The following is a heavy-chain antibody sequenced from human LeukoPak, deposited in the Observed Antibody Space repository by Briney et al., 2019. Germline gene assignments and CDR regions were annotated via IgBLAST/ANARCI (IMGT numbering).Heavy chain of an antibody. CDR2: IYPGDSDT. CDR3: AGHKEEWELRSAFDI. J-gene: IGHJ3*02. V-gene: IGHV5-51*01. D-gene: IGHD1-26*01. CDR1: GYSFTSYW. Sequence: GESLKISRKGSGYSFTSYWIGWVRQMPGKGLEWMGIIYPGDSDTRYSPSFQGQVTISADKSISTAYLQWSSLKASDTAMYYCAGHKEEWELRSAFDIWGQGTMVTVSS.